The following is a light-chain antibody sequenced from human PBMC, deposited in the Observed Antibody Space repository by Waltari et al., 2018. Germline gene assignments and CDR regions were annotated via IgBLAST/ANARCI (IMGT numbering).Light chain of an antibody. CDR3: MQTLQTPYT. J-gene: IGKJ2*01. V-gene: IGKV2-28*01. CDR2: LGS. CDR1: PSLLHSNGYNY. Sequence: DIVLTQTPLPLPVTPGEPASIACRSSPSLLHSNGYNYLDWYLQKPGQSPQVVVFLGSRRASGVPDRISGSGSGTEFILRITRVEAADVGIYHCMQTLQTPYTFGQGTKLEI.